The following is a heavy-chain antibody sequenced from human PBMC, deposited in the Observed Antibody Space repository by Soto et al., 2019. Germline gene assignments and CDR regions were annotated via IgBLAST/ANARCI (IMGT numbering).Heavy chain of an antibody. D-gene: IGHD6-25*01. J-gene: IGHJ4*02. Sequence: QITLKESGPPLVNPTQTLTLTCTFSGFSLSTTGVGVGWIRQPPGKALEWLALIYWDDDKRYSPSLKSRLTITKDTSKDQVVLTMTNMDPVDTATYYCAHSRISAAARTFDYWGQGTLVTVSS. CDR1: GFSLSTTGVG. V-gene: IGHV2-5*02. CDR3: AHSRISAAARTFDY. CDR2: IYWDDDK.